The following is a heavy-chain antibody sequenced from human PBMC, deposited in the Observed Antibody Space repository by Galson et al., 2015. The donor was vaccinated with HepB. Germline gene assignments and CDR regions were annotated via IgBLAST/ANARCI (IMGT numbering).Heavy chain of an antibody. J-gene: IGHJ5*02. CDR2: IDPSDSYT. Sequence: QSGAEVKKPGESLRISCKGSGYSFTSYWISWVRQMPGKGLEWMGRIDPSDSYTNYSPSFQGHVTISADKSISTAYLQWSSLKASDTATYYCARRMTGISSDGVWFDPWGQGTLVTVSS. V-gene: IGHV5-10-1*01. CDR3: ARRMTGISSDGVWFDP. D-gene: IGHD1-14*01. CDR1: GYSFTSYW.